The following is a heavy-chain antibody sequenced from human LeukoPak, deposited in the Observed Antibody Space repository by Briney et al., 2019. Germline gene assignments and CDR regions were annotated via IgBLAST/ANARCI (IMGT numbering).Heavy chain of an antibody. CDR2: IYHSGST. V-gene: IGHV4-38-2*02. CDR3: ARRPRRGIGYSYGPGSYYFDY. D-gene: IGHD5-18*01. CDR1: GYSISSGYY. J-gene: IGHJ4*02. Sequence: SETLSLTCTVSGYSISSGYYWGWIRQPPGKGLEWIGSIYHSGSTYYNPSLKSRVTISVDTSKHQFSLKLSSVTAADTAVYYCARRPRRGIGYSYGPGSYYFDYWGQGTLVTVSS.